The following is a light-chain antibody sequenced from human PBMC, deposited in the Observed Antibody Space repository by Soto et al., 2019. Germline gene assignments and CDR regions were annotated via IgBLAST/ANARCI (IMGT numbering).Light chain of an antibody. CDR3: QHYSSVWA. J-gene: IGKJ1*01. Sequence: EIHMTQSPPTLSSSVVYRFTMTCRASQSISRGLAWYQQKPGKAPNLLIYDASTLESGVPSRFSGSGSGTEFTLTISCLHPDDFATYYCQHYSSVWAFGQGTKVDIK. CDR2: DAS. CDR1: QSISRG. V-gene: IGKV1-5*01.